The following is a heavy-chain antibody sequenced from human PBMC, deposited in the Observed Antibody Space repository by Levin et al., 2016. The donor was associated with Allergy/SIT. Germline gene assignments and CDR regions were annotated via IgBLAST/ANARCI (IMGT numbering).Heavy chain of an antibody. CDR3: AREVVTMVRGVIMDWFDP. Sequence: VRQAPGKGLEWVAVIWYDGSNKYYADSVKGRFTISRDNSKNTLYLQMNSLRAEDTAVYYCAREVVTMVRGVIMDWFDPWGQGTLVTVSS. V-gene: IGHV3-33*01. D-gene: IGHD3-10*01. J-gene: IGHJ5*02. CDR2: IWYDGSNK.